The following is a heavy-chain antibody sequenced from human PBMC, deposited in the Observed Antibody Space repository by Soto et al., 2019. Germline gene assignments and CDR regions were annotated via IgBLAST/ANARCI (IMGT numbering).Heavy chain of an antibody. Sequence: PGGSLRLSCAASGFTVSSNYMSWVRQAPGKGLEWVSVIYSGGSTYYADSVKGRFTISRDNSKNTLYLQMNSLKAEDTAVYYCGGHSYVLWVDAQTDYMDVWGKGTTVTVSS. CDR3: GGHSYVLWVDAQTDYMDV. CDR1: GFTVSSNY. J-gene: IGHJ6*03. D-gene: IGHD2-8*01. CDR2: IYSGGST. V-gene: IGHV3-66*04.